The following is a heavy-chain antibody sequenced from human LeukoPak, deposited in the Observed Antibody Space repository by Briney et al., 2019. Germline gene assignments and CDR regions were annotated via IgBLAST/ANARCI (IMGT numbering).Heavy chain of an antibody. CDR3: ARDRTSRGYSYGVDY. J-gene: IGHJ4*02. V-gene: IGHV3-49*04. CDR2: IRRRGYGGTI. D-gene: IGHD5-18*01. Sequence: GSLRLSCTGSGFTFGDYAMSWVRQAPGKGLEWVGFIRRRGYGGTIEYAASVRGRFTISRDDSKSIAYLQMNSLKAEDTAVYYCARDRTSRGYSYGVDYWDQGTLVTVSS. CDR1: GFTFGDYA.